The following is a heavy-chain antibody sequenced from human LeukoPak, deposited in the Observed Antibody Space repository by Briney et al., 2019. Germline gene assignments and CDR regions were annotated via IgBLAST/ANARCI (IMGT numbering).Heavy chain of an antibody. CDR3: ARDHYDSSGCAN. J-gene: IGHJ4*02. CDR2: INPNSGGT. CDR1: GYTFTGYY. D-gene: IGHD3-22*01. Sequence: ASVKVSCKASGYTFTGYYMHWVRQAPGQGLEWMGWINPNSGGTNYAQKFQGRVTITADESTSTAYMELSSLRSEDTAVYYCARDHYDSSGCANWGQGTLVTVSS. V-gene: IGHV1-2*02.